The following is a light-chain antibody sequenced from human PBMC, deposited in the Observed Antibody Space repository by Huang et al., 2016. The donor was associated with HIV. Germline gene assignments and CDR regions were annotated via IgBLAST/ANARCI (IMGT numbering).Light chain of an antibody. CDR3: QQYIKWPYT. V-gene: IGKV3-15*01. Sequence: DIVMTQSPATLSVSPGERVTLSCRAAQSISTKLDWYQHKPGQSPRLLIYDASTRATGFPARFSGGGSRTEFTLTISDLQSEDVAIYYCQQYIKWPYTFGQGTKLDIK. CDR2: DAS. J-gene: IGKJ2*01. CDR1: QSISTK.